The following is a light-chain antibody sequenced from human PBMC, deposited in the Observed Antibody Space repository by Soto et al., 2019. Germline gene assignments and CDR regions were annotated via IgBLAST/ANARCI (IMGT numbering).Light chain of an antibody. CDR3: TSYAGMNNFCV. CDR1: SSDVGGYNY. CDR2: EVN. Sequence: QSALTQPPSASGSPGQSVTISCTGTSSDVGGYNYVAWYQQRPGKAPKLILYEVNKRPSGVPDRFSGSKSDNTASLTVSGLQAEDEADYYCTSYAGMNNFCVFGTGTKVTVL. V-gene: IGLV2-8*01. J-gene: IGLJ1*01.